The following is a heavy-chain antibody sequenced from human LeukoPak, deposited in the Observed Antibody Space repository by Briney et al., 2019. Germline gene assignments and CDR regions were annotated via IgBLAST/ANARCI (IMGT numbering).Heavy chain of an antibody. D-gene: IGHD3-22*01. J-gene: IGHJ3*02. CDR3: ATYYYDSSRYREVAFDI. CDR1: GGTFSSHA. Sequence: SVKVSCKASGGTFSSHAISWVRQAPGQGLEWMGRIIPIFGTANYAQKFQGRVTITTDESTSTAYMELSSLRSEDTAVYYCATYYYDSSRYREVAFDIWGQGTMVTVSS. CDR2: IIPIFGTA. V-gene: IGHV1-69*05.